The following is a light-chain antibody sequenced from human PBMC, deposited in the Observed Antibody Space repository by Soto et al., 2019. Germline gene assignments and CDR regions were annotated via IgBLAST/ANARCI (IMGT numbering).Light chain of an antibody. Sequence: QSALTQPASVSGSPGQSITISCSGTSNDIGFYNYVSWYQLHPDKVPKLIIYEVNKRPSGVPDRFSGSKSGSTASLTVSGLQAEDEADYFCSSYAGSKNFIFFGGGTQLTVL. CDR2: EVN. CDR3: SSYAGSKNFIF. CDR1: SNDIGFYNY. V-gene: IGLV2-8*01. J-gene: IGLJ2*01.